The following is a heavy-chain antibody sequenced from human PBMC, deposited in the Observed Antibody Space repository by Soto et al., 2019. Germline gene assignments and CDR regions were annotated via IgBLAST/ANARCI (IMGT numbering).Heavy chain of an antibody. CDR1: GGSIISGGYS. V-gene: IGHV4-30-2*01. CDR3: AREDSGAFFDF. J-gene: IGHJ5*01. Sequence: SETLSLTCAVSGGSIISGGYSWSWIRQPPGKGLEWIGYIYSGTTHYNPSLESRVTIAMDRSKNQVSLSLKSVTAADTAVYYCAREDSGAFFDFWGQGTLVTAPQ. CDR2: IYSGTT. D-gene: IGHD2-15*01.